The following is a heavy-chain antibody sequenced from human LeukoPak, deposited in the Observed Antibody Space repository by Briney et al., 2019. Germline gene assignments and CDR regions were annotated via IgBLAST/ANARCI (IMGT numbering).Heavy chain of an antibody. J-gene: IGHJ4*02. CDR2: INPSGGST. CDR1: GYTFTSYF. CDR3: AREGYSYGKHFDY. V-gene: IGHV1-46*01. Sequence: ASVKVSCKASGYTFTSYFMHWVRQAPGQGLERLGVINPSGGSTTYPQKFQGRVTMTRDTSTSTVYMELSSLRSEDTAVYYCAREGYSYGKHFDYWGQGTLVTVSS. D-gene: IGHD5-18*01.